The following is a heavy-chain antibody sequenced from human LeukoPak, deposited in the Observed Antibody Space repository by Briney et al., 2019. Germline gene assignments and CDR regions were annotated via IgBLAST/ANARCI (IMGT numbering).Heavy chain of an antibody. CDR1: GGSISSYY. Sequence: SETLSLTCTVSGGSISSYYWSWIRQPAGKGLEWIGRIYTSGSTNYNPSLKSRVTMSVDTSKNQFSLKLSSVTAADTAVYYCTAVGARGLFDYWGRGTLVTVSS. CDR2: IYTSGST. D-gene: IGHD1-26*01. CDR3: TAVGARGLFDY. J-gene: IGHJ4*02. V-gene: IGHV4-4*07.